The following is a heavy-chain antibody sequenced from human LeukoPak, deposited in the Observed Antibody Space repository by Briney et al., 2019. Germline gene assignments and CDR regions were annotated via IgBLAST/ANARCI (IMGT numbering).Heavy chain of an antibody. CDR1: GYTFTSYG. CDR2: ISAYNGNT. J-gene: IGHJ4*02. Sequence: ASVKVSCKASGYTFTSYGISWVRQAPGQGLEWMGWISAYNGNTNYAQKLQGRVTMTTDTSTSTAYMELRSLRSDDTAVYYCARDSWSSTVVTPSDYWGQGTLVTVFS. V-gene: IGHV1-18*01. D-gene: IGHD4-23*01. CDR3: ARDSWSSTVVTPSDY.